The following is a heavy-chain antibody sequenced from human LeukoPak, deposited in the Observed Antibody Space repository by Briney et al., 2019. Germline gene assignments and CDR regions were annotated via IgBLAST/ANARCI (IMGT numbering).Heavy chain of an antibody. V-gene: IGHV3-21*01. CDR1: GFTLSSYS. CDR3: ARPAYYYDSNGAGARGYWYFDL. D-gene: IGHD3-22*01. Sequence: GGSLRLSCAVTGFTLSSYSMNWVRQAPGKGLEWVSYISSSSSDIFYADSVKGRFTISRDNAENSLYLQMNSLRDEDTAVYYCARPAYYYDSNGAGARGYWYFDLWGRGTLVTVSS. J-gene: IGHJ2*01. CDR2: ISSSSSDI.